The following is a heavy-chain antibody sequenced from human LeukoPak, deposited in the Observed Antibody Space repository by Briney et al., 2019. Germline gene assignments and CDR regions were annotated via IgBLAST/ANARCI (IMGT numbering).Heavy chain of an antibody. CDR2: HDWDGAE. Sequence: SGPALLKPTQTLTLTCTFTGFSPTTRGMCVSWMRHPPVQALEWYARHDWDGAEYSFTYLKTRLTIFCDTSKNQVVLTMINMDPVDTATYYCARSISDSSGYYYPDYWGQGTLVTVSS. V-gene: IGHV2-70*11. J-gene: IGHJ4*02. D-gene: IGHD3-22*01. CDR3: ARSISDSSGYYYPDY. CDR1: GFSPTTRGMC.